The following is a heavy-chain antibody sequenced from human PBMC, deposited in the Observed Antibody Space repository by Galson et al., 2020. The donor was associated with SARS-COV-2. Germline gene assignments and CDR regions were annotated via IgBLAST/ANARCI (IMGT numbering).Heavy chain of an antibody. CDR1: GGSISSYY. Sequence: SETLSLTCTVSGGSISSYYWSWFRQPPGKGLEWIGYIYYSGNTNYNPSLKSRVTISVDTSKNQFSLELNSVTPADTAVDYCARAPVGRNWFDPWGQGTLVTVSS. CDR3: ARAPVGRNWFDP. D-gene: IGHD1-26*01. V-gene: IGHV4-59*13. CDR2: IYYSGNT. J-gene: IGHJ5*02.